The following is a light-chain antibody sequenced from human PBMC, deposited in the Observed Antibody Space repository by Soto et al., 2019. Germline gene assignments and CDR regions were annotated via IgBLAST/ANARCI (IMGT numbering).Light chain of an antibody. CDR2: QDS. Sequence: SYELTQPPSVSVSPGQTASITCSGDKLGDKYACWYQRKPGQSPVLVIYQDSKRPSGIPERFSGSNSGNTATLTISGTQAMDEADYYCQAWDSSPYVFGTGTKLTVL. V-gene: IGLV3-1*01. CDR3: QAWDSSPYV. CDR1: KLGDKY. J-gene: IGLJ1*01.